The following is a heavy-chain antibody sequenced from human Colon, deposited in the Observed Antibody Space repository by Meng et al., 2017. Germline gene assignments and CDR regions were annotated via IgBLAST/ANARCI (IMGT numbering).Heavy chain of an antibody. CDR1: WDSVSSNSAA. Sequence: QVHLQESGPGLVKPSQTLSLTCAISWDSVSSNSAAWNWIRQSPSRGLEWLGRTYYRSKYYNDYALSVKSRITINPDTSKNQFSLQLNSVTPEDTAIYYCARDWGDVRGGFDFWGQGTLVTVSS. CDR2: TYYRSKYYN. J-gene: IGHJ4*02. V-gene: IGHV6-1*01. CDR3: ARDWGDVRGGFDF. D-gene: IGHD3-10*02.